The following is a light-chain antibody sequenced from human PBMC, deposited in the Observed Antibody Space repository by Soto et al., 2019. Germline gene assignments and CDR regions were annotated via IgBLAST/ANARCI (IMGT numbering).Light chain of an antibody. Sequence: DIQMTQSASTLSASVGDRVTITCRASQRMSGFLAWYQQKPGKAPQLLISDASSLESGVPSRFSGGGSGTAFTLTISSLQPEDFATYYCQHYSSNSVTFGPGTKVDIK. V-gene: IGKV1-5*01. CDR1: QRMSGF. CDR3: QHYSSNSVT. J-gene: IGKJ1*01. CDR2: DAS.